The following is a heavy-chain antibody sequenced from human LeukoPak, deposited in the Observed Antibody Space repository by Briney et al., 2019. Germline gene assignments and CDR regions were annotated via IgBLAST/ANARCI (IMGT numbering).Heavy chain of an antibody. CDR1: GYTFTGYY. V-gene: IGHV1-2*02. D-gene: IGHD3-3*02. J-gene: IGHJ4*02. CDR2: INPNSGGT. CDR3: ARDSAVRHFWSGYYGY. Sequence: ASVKVSCKASGYTFTGYYMHWVRQAPGQGLEWMGWINPNSGGTNYAQKFQGRVTMTRDTYISTAYMELSRLRSDDTAVYYCARDSAVRHFWSGYYGYWGQGTLVTVSS.